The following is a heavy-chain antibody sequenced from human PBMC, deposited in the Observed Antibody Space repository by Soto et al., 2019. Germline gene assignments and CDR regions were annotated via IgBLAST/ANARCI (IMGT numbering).Heavy chain of an antibody. Sequence: QITLKESGPTLVKPTQTLTLTCTFSGFSLFTSGVGVSWVRQPPGKALEWLALIYWDDDKRYSPSLKSRLTITKDTSNNQVVLIMTNMDPADAATYYCVHMNHGDNYYGMDVWGQGTTVAVTS. D-gene: IGHD4-17*01. J-gene: IGHJ6*02. V-gene: IGHV2-5*02. CDR2: IYWDDDK. CDR3: VHMNHGDNYYGMDV. CDR1: GFSLFTSGVG.